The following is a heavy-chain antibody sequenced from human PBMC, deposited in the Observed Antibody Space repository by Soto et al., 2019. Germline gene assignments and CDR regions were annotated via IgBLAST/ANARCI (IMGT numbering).Heavy chain of an antibody. CDR1: GYTFTGYY. D-gene: IGHD6-13*01. Sequence: ASVKVSCKASGYTFTGYYMHWVRQAPGQGLEWMGWINPNSGGTNYAQKFQGRVTMTRDTSISTAYMELSRLRSDDTAVHYCARESSSSWYKWFGPWGQGTLVTVSS. J-gene: IGHJ5*02. CDR2: INPNSGGT. V-gene: IGHV1-2*02. CDR3: ARESSSSWYKWFGP.